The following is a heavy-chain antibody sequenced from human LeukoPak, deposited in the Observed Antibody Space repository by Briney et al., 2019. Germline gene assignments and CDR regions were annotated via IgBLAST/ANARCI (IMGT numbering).Heavy chain of an antibody. V-gene: IGHV4-39*07. CDR1: GGSISSSSYY. CDR3: ARLYGNYQNYFDY. J-gene: IGHJ4*02. CDR2: IYYSGST. D-gene: IGHD1-7*01. Sequence: SETLSLTCTVSGGSISSSSYYWGWIRQPPGKGLEWIGSIYYSGSTYYNPSLKSRVTISVDTSKNQFSLKLRSVTAADTAVYFCARLYGNYQNYFDYWGQGTLVTVSS.